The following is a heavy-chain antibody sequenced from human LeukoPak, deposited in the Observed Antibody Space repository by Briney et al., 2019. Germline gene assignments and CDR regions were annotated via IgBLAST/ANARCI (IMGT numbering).Heavy chain of an antibody. D-gene: IGHD6-13*01. J-gene: IGHJ5*02. CDR1: GYTFSDYY. Sequence: ASVKVSCKASGYTFSDYYMHWVRQAPGQGLEWMGWINPNSGGTNYAQKFQGRVTMTRDTSISTAYMELSRLRSDDTAVYYCARVKPILAAAGTHNWFDPWGQGTLVTVSS. CDR3: ARVKPILAAAGTHNWFDP. V-gene: IGHV1-2*02. CDR2: INPNSGGT.